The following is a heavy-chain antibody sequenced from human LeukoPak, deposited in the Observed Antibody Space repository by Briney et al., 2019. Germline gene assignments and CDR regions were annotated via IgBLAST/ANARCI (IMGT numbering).Heavy chain of an antibody. Sequence: SETLSLACTVSGGSISSYYWSWIRQPPGKGLEWIGYIYYSGSTNYNPSLKSRVTISVDTSKNQFSLKLSSVTAADTAVYYCARMKYSGSYWDYWGQGTLVTVSS. J-gene: IGHJ4*02. CDR2: IYYSGST. D-gene: IGHD1-26*01. CDR1: GGSISSYY. CDR3: ARMKYSGSYWDY. V-gene: IGHV4-59*08.